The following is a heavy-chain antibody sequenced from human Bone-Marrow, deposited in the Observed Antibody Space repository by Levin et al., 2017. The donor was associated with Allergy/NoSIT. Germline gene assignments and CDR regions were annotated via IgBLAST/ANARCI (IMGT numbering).Heavy chain of an antibody. CDR2: ISYSGNT. Sequence: SCTVSGGSINSGNYYWTWIRQHPGKGLEWIGYISYSGNTFYNASHKSRLTISVDTSKTHFSLRLSSVTAADTAVYYCARGITIFGVVLAVNDAFDIWGQGTMVTVSS. CDR3: ARGITIFGVVLAVNDAFDI. V-gene: IGHV4-31*03. CDR1: GGSINSGNYY. D-gene: IGHD3-3*01. J-gene: IGHJ3*02.